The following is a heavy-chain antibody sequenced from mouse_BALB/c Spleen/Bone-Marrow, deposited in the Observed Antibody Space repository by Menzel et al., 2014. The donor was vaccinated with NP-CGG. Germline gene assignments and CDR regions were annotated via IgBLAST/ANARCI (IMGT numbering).Heavy chain of an antibody. D-gene: IGHD2-14*01. J-gene: IGHJ2*01. CDR1: GYAFTNYN. Sequence: QLQESGPELVKPGATVKVSCKASGYAFTNYNMYWVKQSHGKSLEWIGYIDPYSGGTNYNQKFRGKATLTVDKSSSTAYMHLNSLTSEDSAVYYCSRGVLAYFDYWGQGTTLTVSS. V-gene: IGHV1S135*01. CDR3: SRGVLAYFDY. CDR2: IDPYSGGT.